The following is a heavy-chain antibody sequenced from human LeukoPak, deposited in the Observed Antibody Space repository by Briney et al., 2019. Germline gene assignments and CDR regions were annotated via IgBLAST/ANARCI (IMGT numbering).Heavy chain of an antibody. CDR2: IYPGDSDT. Sequence: GESLKISCKGSGYSFTSYWIGWVRQMPGKGLEWMGIIYPGDSDTRYSPSFQGRVTISADQSISAAYLQWSSLKASDTAMYYCARRYCTGTSCLDTWGQGTMVTVSS. CDR1: GYSFTSYW. CDR3: ARRYCTGTSCLDT. J-gene: IGHJ3*02. V-gene: IGHV5-51*01. D-gene: IGHD2-2*01.